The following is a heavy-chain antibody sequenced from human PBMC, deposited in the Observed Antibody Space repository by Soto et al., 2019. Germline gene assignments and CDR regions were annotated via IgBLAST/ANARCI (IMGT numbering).Heavy chain of an antibody. CDR1: GGSFSGYS. V-gene: IGHV4-34*01. Sequence: SETLSLTCAVYGGSFSGYSWIWIRQPPGKGLEGIGEINHSGSTNYNPSLESRVTISVDTSKNQFSLKLTSVTAADTEGYDSERGGRAICDVWSAARQNCQAQYDPHGMDVWGQSTTVNVYS. CDR3: ERGGRAICDVWSAARQNCQAQYDPHGMDV. J-gene: IGHJ6*02. D-gene: IGHD3-3*01. CDR2: INHSGST.